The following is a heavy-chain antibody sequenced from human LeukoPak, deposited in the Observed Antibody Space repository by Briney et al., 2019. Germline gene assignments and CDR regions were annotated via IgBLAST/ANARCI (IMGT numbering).Heavy chain of an antibody. CDR3: ARGRFRYYYDSSGSRKYYLDY. CDR2: MNPNSGNT. D-gene: IGHD3-22*01. CDR1: GYTFTSYD. V-gene: IGHV1-8*01. Sequence: ASVKVSCKASGYTFTSYDINWVRQATGQGLEWMGWMNPNSGNTGYAQKFQGRVTMTRNTSISTAYMELSSLRSEDTAVYYCARGRFRYYYDSSGSRKYYLDYWGQGTLVTVSS. J-gene: IGHJ4*02.